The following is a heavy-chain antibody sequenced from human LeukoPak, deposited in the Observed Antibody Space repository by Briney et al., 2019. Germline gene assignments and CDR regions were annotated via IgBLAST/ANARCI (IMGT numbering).Heavy chain of an antibody. CDR3: LRSFPAAAAYYFDY. D-gene: IGHD6-13*01. J-gene: IGHJ4*02. CDR1: GFTFSSYA. CDR2: VSGGGGGT. V-gene: IGHV3-23*01. Sequence: GGSLRLSCAASGFTFSSYAMTWVRQAPGKGLEWVSAVSGGGGGTYYADSVKGRFTISRDNSKNTLYLQMNSPRAEDTAVYYCLRSFPAAAAYYFDYWGQGTLVTVSS.